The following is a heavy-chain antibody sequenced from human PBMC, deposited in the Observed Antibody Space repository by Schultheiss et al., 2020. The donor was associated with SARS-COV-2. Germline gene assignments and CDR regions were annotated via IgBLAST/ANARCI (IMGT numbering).Heavy chain of an antibody. V-gene: IGHV3-7*01. J-gene: IGHJ4*02. Sequence: GESLKISCAAAGFSFSGYWMTWVRQAPGKGLEWVANIKPDGSERYYVDSVRGRFTISRDNAKNSVYLQMNSLRLEDTAVYYCARLWGDGGNWGQGTLVTVSS. CDR1: GFSFSGYW. CDR2: IKPDGSER. D-gene: IGHD3-16*01. CDR3: ARLWGDGGN.